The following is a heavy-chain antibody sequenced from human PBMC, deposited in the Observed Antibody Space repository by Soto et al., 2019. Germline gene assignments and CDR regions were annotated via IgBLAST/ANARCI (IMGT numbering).Heavy chain of an antibody. J-gene: IGHJ4*02. D-gene: IGHD5-18*01. V-gene: IGHV3-15*01. Sequence: GGSLRLSCAASGFTFSNAWMSWVRQAPGKGLEWVGRIKSKTDGGTTDYAAPVKGRFTISRDDSKNTLYLQMNSLKTEDTAVYYCTTDPGYSYGYPDYWGQGTLVTVSS. CDR1: GFTFSNAW. CDR2: IKSKTDGGTT. CDR3: TTDPGYSYGYPDY.